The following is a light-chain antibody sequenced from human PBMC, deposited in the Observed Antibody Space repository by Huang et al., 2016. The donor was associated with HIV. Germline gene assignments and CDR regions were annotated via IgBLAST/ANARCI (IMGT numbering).Light chain of an antibody. CDR3: QQYHSLPWT. CDR2: ATS. Sequence: DIQMTQSPSSLSASVGDRVTITCRASQGIGNSLARYQQKPEKAPRLLLYATSTLESGVPSRFSGSGSGTHYTLTINTLQPEDIASYYCQQYHSLPWTCGQGTKVEIK. CDR1: QGIGNS. V-gene: IGKV1-NL1*01. J-gene: IGKJ1*01.